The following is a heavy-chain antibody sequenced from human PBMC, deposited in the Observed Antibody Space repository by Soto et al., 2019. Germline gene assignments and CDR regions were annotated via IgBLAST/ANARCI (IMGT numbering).Heavy chain of an antibody. CDR1: GGSISRYY. CDR3: ASKPPGIAAAGAFDY. D-gene: IGHD6-13*01. J-gene: IGHJ4*02. Sequence: SETLSLTCTVSGGSISRYYWSWIRQPPGKGLEWIGYIYYSGSTYYNPSLKSRVTISVDTSKNQFSLKLSSVTAADTAVYYCASKPPGIAAAGAFDYWGQGTLVTVSS. V-gene: IGHV4-59*12. CDR2: IYYSGST.